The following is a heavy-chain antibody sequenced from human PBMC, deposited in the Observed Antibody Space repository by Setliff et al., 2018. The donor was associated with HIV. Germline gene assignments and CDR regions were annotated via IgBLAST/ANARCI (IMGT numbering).Heavy chain of an antibody. CDR1: GGSISSYY. D-gene: IGHD3-16*02. Sequence: AETLTLTCTVSGGSISSYYWSWIRRPAGKGLEWIGRIYASGSTNYNPSLKSRVTISVDTSKNHFSLNLNSVTAADTAVYYCARLSRRSHPNFDYWGQGTLVTVSS. CDR2: IYASGST. V-gene: IGHV4-4*07. CDR3: ARLSRRSHPNFDY. J-gene: IGHJ4*02.